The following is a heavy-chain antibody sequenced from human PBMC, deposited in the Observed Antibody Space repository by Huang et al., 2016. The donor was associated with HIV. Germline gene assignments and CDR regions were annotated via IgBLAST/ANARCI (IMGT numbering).Heavy chain of an antibody. CDR1: GGSIRSDNYY. D-gene: IGHD3-10*01. CDR3: ARLPGSITMIRGVITDPY. Sequence: QLQLQESGPGLVKPSETLSLTCTVSGGSIRSDNYYWGGIRQPPGKGRAWIGSIYYRGSTYDNPSLKSRVTITVDTSKNQFSLKMRSVTAADTAVYYCARLPGSITMIRGVITDPYWGQGTLVTVSS. J-gene: IGHJ4*02. CDR2: IYYRGST. V-gene: IGHV4-39*01.